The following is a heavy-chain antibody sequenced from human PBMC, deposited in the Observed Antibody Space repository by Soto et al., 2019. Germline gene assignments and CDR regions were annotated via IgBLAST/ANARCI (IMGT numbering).Heavy chain of an antibody. D-gene: IGHD2-21*02. J-gene: IGHJ6*02. CDR2: ISAYNGNT. CDR1: GYTFTSYG. Sequence: ASVKVSCKASGYTFTSYGISWVRQAPGQGLEWMGWISAYNGNTNYAQKLQGRVTMTTDTSTSTAYMELRSLRSDDTAVYYCARGRFIKQWLDKAYCGGGCYFGDYGMDVWGQGTTVTVSS. CDR3: ARGRFIKQWLDKAYCGGGCYFGDYGMDV. V-gene: IGHV1-18*01.